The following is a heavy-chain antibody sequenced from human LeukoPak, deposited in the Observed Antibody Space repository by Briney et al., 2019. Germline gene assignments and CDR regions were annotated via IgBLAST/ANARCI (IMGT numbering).Heavy chain of an antibody. V-gene: IGHV3-7*05. J-gene: IGHJ3*02. Sequence: GGSLRLSCAASGFTFSSYWMSWVRQAPGKGLEWVANIKQDGSEKYYVDSVKGRFTISRDNAKNSLYLQMNSLRAEDTAVYYCARDVFVWDYGDYGATSFFDIWGKGKMVTVFS. CDR1: GFTFSSYW. D-gene: IGHD4-17*01. CDR3: ARDVFVWDYGDYGATSFFDI. CDR2: IKQDGSEK.